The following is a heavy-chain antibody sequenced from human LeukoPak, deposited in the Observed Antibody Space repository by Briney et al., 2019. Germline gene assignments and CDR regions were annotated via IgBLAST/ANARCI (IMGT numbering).Heavy chain of an antibody. CDR2: INIDASYT. J-gene: IGHJ4*02. CDR3: ARDASDSSSWWPFEY. V-gene: IGHV3-74*01. D-gene: IGHD6-6*01. CDR1: GFSFRDYW. Sequence: GGSLRLSCAASGFSFRDYWMHWVRQVPGKGLLWVSSINIDASYTSYADSVKGRFTISRDNAKNTVYLQMNSLRAEDTAVYYCARDASDSSSWWPFEYWGQGTLDTVSS.